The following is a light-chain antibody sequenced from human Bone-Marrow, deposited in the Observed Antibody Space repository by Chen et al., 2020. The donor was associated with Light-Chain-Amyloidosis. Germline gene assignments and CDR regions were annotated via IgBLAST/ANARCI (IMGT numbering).Light chain of an antibody. V-gene: IGLV3-25*03. CDR1: DLQTKY. CDR3: QSADSSGTYEVI. CDR2: RDT. Sequence: ELTHPPSVPVSPGQTARTPSPGVDLQTKYAYWYQQKPGQAPVLVIHRDTERPSGISERFSGSSSGTTATLTISGVQAEDEADYHCQSADSSGTYEVIFGGGTKLTVL. J-gene: IGLJ2*01.